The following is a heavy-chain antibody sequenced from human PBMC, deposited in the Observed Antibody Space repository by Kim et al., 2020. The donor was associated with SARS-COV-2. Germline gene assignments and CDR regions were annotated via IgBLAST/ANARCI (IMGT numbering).Heavy chain of an antibody. Sequence: GGSLRLSCAASGFTVSSNYMSWVRQAPGKGLEWVSVIYSGGSTYYADSVKGRFTISRDNSKNTLYLQMNSLRAEDTAVYYCARGEGVNDFYVMDVWGQGTTVTVSS. CDR2: IYSGGST. J-gene: IGHJ6*02. D-gene: IGHD1-26*01. CDR1: GFTVSSNY. V-gene: IGHV3-53*01. CDR3: ARGEGVNDFYVMDV.